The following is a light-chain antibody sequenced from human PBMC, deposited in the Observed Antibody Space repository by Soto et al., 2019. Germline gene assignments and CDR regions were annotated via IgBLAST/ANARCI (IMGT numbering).Light chain of an antibody. CDR3: QQANSFLWT. Sequence: AIRMTQSPSSFSASTGDRVTITCRASQGISSYLAWYQQKPGKAPKLLIYAASSLQSGVPSRFSGSGSGTDFTLTISSLQPEDFATYYCQQANSFLWTFGQGTKVDIK. CDR2: AAS. V-gene: IGKV1-8*01. CDR1: QGISSY. J-gene: IGKJ1*01.